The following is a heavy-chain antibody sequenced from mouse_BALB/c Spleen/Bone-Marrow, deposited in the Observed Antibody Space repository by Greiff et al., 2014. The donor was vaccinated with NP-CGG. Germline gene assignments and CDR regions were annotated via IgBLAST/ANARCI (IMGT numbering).Heavy chain of an antibody. J-gene: IGHJ1*01. D-gene: IGHD1-1*01. CDR2: IDPANGNT. CDR1: GFNIKDTY. Sequence: EVKLQESGAELAKPGASVKLSCTASGFNIKDTYMHWVKQRPEQGLEWIGRIDPANGNTKYDPKFQGKATITADTSSNTAYLQLSSLTSEDTAVYYCARGGSSYGWYFDVWGAGTTVTVSS. CDR3: ARGGSSYGWYFDV. V-gene: IGHV14-3*02.